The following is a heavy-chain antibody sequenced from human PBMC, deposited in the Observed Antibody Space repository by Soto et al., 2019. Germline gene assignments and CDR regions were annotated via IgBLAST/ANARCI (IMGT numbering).Heavy chain of an antibody. CDR2: IKEDGSEK. V-gene: IGHV3-7*01. D-gene: IGHD1-26*01. J-gene: IGHJ4*02. CDR3: ARTNSGSYFERDY. Sequence: GGSLRLSCVASGFTFSKYLMTCVRQAPGKGLEWVANIKEDGSEKHYVDSVKGRFTVSRGNAMNSLFLQMDSLRPEDTAAYYCARTNSGSYFERDYWGRGTLVTVSS. CDR1: GFTFSKYL.